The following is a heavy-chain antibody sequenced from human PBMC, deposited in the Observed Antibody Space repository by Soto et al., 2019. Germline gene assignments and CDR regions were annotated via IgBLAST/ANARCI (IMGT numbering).Heavy chain of an antibody. J-gene: IGHJ4*02. CDR2: IYYNDDR. Sequence: SGPTLVNPAHTLTLTCTFSGFSFTTAGVAVGWIRQTPGGALEWLTLIYYNDDRRFSPSLKTRLTITGDTSKNQVVLSLTNVDPGDTATYFCAHSDGGYEIIYFDFWGQGIPVTVSS. D-gene: IGHD5-12*01. V-gene: IGHV2-5*01. CDR3: AHSDGGYEIIYFDF. CDR1: GFSFTTAGVA.